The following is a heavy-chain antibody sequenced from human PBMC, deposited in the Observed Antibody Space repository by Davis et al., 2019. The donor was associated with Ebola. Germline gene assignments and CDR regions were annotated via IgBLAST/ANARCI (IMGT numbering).Heavy chain of an antibody. CDR1: GGPFSGYY. V-gene: IGHV4-34*01. Sequence: SETLSLTCAAYGGPFSGYYWSWIRQPPGKGLEWLGEINHSGSTNSNPSLKSRVTISVDTSKNQFPLKPSYVTAADTAVYYCARGRPYYYGSGSYYPYWGQGTLVTVSS. D-gene: IGHD3-10*01. CDR3: ARGRPYYYGSGSYYPY. CDR2: INHSGST. J-gene: IGHJ4*02.